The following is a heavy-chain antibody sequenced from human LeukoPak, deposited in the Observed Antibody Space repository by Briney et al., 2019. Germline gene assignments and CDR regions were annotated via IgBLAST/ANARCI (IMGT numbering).Heavy chain of an antibody. Sequence: PGGSLRLSCAASGFTFSSHLMTWLRQAPGKGLEWVANIYQDGREKYYVTSVRGRFTISRDNSKNTLYLQMNSLGAEDTAVYYCAKSGFLEWLLRFDYWGQGTLVTVSS. J-gene: IGHJ4*02. CDR1: GFTFSSHL. V-gene: IGHV3-7*03. CDR2: IYQDGREK. CDR3: AKSGFLEWLLRFDY. D-gene: IGHD3-3*01.